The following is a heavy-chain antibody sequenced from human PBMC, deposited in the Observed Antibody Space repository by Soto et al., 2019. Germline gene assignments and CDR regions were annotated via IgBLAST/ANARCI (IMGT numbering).Heavy chain of an antibody. J-gene: IGHJ4*02. D-gene: IGHD6-13*01. CDR1: GYTFTSYD. CDR3: ARGRRWGNIAAAGTTYYFDY. Sequence: ASVKVSCKASGYTFTSYDINWVRQATGQGLEWMGWMNPNSGNTGYAQKFQGRVTMTRNTSISAAYMELSSLRSEDTAVYYCARGRRWGNIAAAGTTYYFDYWGQGTLVTVSS. V-gene: IGHV1-8*01. CDR2: MNPNSGNT.